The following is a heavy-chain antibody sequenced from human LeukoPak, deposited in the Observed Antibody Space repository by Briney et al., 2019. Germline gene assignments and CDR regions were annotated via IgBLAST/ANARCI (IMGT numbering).Heavy chain of an antibody. CDR1: GGSISSYY. J-gene: IGHJ4*02. Sequence: SETLSLTCTVSGGSISSYYWSWIRQPPGKGLEWIGYNYYSGSTNYNPSLKSRVTISVDTSKNQFSLKLSSVTAADTAVYYCARTTYYYDSSGYYYFDYWGQGTLVTVSS. D-gene: IGHD3-22*01. V-gene: IGHV4-59*01. CDR2: NYYSGST. CDR3: ARTTYYYDSSGYYYFDY.